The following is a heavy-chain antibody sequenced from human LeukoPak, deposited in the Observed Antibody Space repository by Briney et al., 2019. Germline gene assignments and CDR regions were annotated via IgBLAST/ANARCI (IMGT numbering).Heavy chain of an antibody. J-gene: IGHJ6*02. CDR3: ARGISMDV. CDR2: IKTDGSVT. Sequence: PGGSLRLSCAASGFTFSNHWIHWVRQAPGKGLVWVSRIKTDGSVTNYADSVEGRFTISRGTAKNTVYLQMNSLRVEETAIYYCARGISMDVWGQGTTVTVSS. V-gene: IGHV3-74*01. CDR1: GFTFSNHW.